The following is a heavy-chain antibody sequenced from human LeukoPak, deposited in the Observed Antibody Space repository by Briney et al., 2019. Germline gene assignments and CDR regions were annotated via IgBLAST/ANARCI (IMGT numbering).Heavy chain of an antibody. D-gene: IGHD6-19*01. CDR2: ISGSGGNT. V-gene: IGHV3-23*01. Sequence: GRSLRLSCAASGFVFSSYAISWVRQAPGKGLEWVSSISGSGGNTYYADSVKGRFTISRDNSKNTLHLQMNGLRAEDTAVYYCANDLAGRLVRLHFYYGMDIRGQGTTVTVSS. CDR1: GFVFSSYA. CDR3: ANDLAGRLVRLHFYYGMDI. J-gene: IGHJ6*02.